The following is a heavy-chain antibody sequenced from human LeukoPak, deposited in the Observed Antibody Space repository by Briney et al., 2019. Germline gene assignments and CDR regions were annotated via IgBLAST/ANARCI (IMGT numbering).Heavy chain of an antibody. CDR2: ISAYNGNT. J-gene: IGHJ5*02. CDR1: GYTFTSYG. CDR3: ARDRAWLQNWFAP. Sequence: ASVKVSCKASGYTFTSYGISWVRQPPGQGLELMGLISAYNGNTNYAQKLQDRVTMTTDTSTSTAYMELRSLRSDHTAVYYCARDRAWLQNWFAPWGQGTLVTVSS. V-gene: IGHV1-18*01. D-gene: IGHD5-12*01.